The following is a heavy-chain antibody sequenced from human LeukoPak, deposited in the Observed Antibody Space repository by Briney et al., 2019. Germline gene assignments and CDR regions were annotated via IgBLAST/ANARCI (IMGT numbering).Heavy chain of an antibody. D-gene: IGHD6-13*01. Sequence: GGSLRLSCAASGFTFSSYAMSWVRQAPGKGLEWVSAISGSGSNTYYADSVKGRFTISRDNSKNTLHLQMNSLRAADTAVYYCARDFPKPSSSPRRGYYFDYWGQRTLVTVSS. CDR3: ARDFPKPSSSPRRGYYFDY. V-gene: IGHV3-23*01. J-gene: IGHJ4*02. CDR1: GFTFSSYA. CDR2: ISGSGSNT.